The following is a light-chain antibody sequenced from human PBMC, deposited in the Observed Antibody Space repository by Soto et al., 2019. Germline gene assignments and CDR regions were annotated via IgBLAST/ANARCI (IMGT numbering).Light chain of an antibody. J-gene: IGKJ5*01. CDR2: AAS. V-gene: IGKV1-9*01. CDR3: QQRNSYPIT. CDR1: QSISSY. Sequence: DIQMTQSPSSLSASVGDRVTITCRASQSISSYLNWYQQKPGKAPKLLIYAASTLQSGVPSRFSGSGSGTEFTLTIGSLQPEDFATYYCQQRNSYPITFGQGTRLEIK.